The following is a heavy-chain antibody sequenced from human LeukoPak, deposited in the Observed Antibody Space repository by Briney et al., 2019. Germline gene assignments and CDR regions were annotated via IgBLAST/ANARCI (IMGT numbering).Heavy chain of an antibody. CDR1: GFTFSSYG. CDR2: IWYDGSNK. D-gene: IGHD2-15*01. V-gene: IGHV3-33*01. CDR3: ARDPLRYCSGGSCYGAGYFDY. J-gene: IGHJ4*02. Sequence: GRSLRLSCAASGFTFSSYGMHWVRQAPGKGLEWVAVIWYDGSNKYYADSVKGRFTISRDNSKNTLYLQMNSLRAEDTAVYYCARDPLRYCSGGSCYGAGYFDYWGQGTLVTVSS.